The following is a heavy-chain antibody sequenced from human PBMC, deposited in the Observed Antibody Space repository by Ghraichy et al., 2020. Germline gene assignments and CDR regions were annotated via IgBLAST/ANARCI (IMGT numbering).Heavy chain of an antibody. J-gene: IGHJ4*02. CDR1: GYTFTGYY. Sequence: ASVKVSCKASGYTFTGYYMHWVRQAPGQGLEWMGWINPNSGGTNYAQKFQGLVTMTRDTSISTAYMELSRLRSDDTAVYYCARGRWELPNFDYWGQGTLVTVSS. D-gene: IGHD1-26*01. CDR2: INPNSGGT. V-gene: IGHV1-2*04. CDR3: ARGRWELPNFDY.